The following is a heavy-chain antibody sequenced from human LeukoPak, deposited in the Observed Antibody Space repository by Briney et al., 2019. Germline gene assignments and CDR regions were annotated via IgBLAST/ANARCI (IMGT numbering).Heavy chain of an antibody. CDR1: GFTFGDYA. CDR3: TRVHGSGSFSVY. CDR2: IRSKAYGGTT. Sequence: GSLRLSCTASGFTFGDYAMSWVRQAPGKGLEWVGFIRSKAYGGTTEYAASVKGRFTISRDDSKSIAHLQMNSLKTEDTAVYYCTRVHGSGSFSVYWGREPWSPSPQ. J-gene: IGHJ4*02. V-gene: IGHV3-49*04. D-gene: IGHD3-10*01.